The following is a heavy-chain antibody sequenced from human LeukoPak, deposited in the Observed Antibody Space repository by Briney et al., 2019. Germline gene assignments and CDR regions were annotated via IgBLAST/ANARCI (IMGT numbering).Heavy chain of an antibody. V-gene: IGHV4-34*01. D-gene: IGHD1-1*01. CDR3: ARGPTISETGYFDY. Sequence: PSETLSLTCAVYVGSFSSYYWSWIRQSPGKGLEWIAEINHRGDTNDNPSVKSRVTISVDTSKTQFSLKVTSLTAADTAVYYCARGPTISETGYFDYWGQGTLDTVSS. CDR2: INHRGDT. CDR1: VGSFSSYY. J-gene: IGHJ4*03.